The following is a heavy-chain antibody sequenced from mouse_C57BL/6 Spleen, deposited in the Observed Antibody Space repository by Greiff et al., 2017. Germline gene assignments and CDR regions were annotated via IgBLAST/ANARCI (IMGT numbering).Heavy chain of an antibody. D-gene: IGHD1-1*01. CDR3: ARGYYGSSSYFDY. V-gene: IGHV1-4*01. J-gene: IGHJ2*01. CDR1: GYTFTSYT. CDR2: INPSSGYT. Sequence: VQLVESGAELARPGASVKMSCKASGYTFTSYTMHWVKQRPGQGLEWIGYINPSSGYTKYNQKFKDKATLTADKSSSTAYMQLSSLTSEDSAVYYCARGYYGSSSYFDYWGQGTTLTVSS.